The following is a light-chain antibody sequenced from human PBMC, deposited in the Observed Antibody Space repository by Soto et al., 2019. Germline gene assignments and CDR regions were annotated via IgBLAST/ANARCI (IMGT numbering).Light chain of an antibody. J-gene: IGLJ2*01. CDR3: AAWDDSLKGL. Sequence: QSVLTQPPSASGTPGQSVTISCSGSISNIGTNSVNWYQQLPGMAPKLLIYNNNQRPSGVPDRFSGSKSGTSASLAISGLQSEDGADYYGAAWDDSLKGLFGGGTKVTVL. CDR1: ISNIGTNS. CDR2: NNN. V-gene: IGLV1-44*01.